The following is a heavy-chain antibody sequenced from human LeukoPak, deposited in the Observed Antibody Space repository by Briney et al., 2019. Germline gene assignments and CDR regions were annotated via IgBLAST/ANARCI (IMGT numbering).Heavy chain of an antibody. CDR3: AKANLVVVTAEYYFDY. J-gene: IGHJ4*02. CDR1: GFTFSSYA. Sequence: GGSLRLSCAASGFTFSSYAMHWVRQAPGKGLEYVSAISSNGGSTYYANSVKGRFTISRDNSKNTLYLQMNSLRAEDTAVYYCAKANLVVVTAEYYFDYWGQGTLVTVSS. D-gene: IGHD2-21*02. V-gene: IGHV3-64*01. CDR2: ISSNGGST.